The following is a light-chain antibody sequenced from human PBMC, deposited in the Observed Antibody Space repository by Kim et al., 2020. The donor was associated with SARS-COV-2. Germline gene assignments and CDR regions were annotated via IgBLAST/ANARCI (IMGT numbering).Light chain of an antibody. CDR1: QSVSTN. V-gene: IGKV3-15*01. J-gene: IGKJ1*01. Sequence: EKVMTQSPATLSVSPGERATLSCRASQSVSTNVAWYQQKPGQAPRLLIYGASTRATGAPARFSGSGSGTEFTLTISSLQSEDFAVYYCQQYDGLPPWTFGQGTKVDIK. CDR3: QQYDGLPPWT. CDR2: GAS.